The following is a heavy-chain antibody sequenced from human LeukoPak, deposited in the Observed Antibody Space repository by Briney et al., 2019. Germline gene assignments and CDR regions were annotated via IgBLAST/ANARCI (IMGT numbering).Heavy chain of an antibody. D-gene: IGHD1-26*01. Sequence: GGSLRLSCAASGFTFSSYSMNWVRQAPGKGLEWVSSISSDSSYIYYAGSVKGRFTISRDNSKNTLYLQMNSLRAEDTAVYYCAKDPTSGSYFDYWGQGTLVTVSS. V-gene: IGHV3-21*04. CDR3: AKDPTSGSYFDY. CDR2: ISSDSSYI. J-gene: IGHJ4*02. CDR1: GFTFSSYS.